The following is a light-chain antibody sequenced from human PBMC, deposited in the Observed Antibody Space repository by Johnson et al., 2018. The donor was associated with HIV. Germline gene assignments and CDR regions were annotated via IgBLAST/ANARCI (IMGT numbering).Light chain of an antibody. CDR3: GTWDSSLSIYV. V-gene: IGLV1-51*02. CDR2: ENN. J-gene: IGLJ1*01. Sequence: QSVLTQPPSVSAAPGHQVTISCSGSSSNIANNYVSWYQQFPGTAPKLLIYENNKRPSGIPDRFSGSKSGTSATLGITGLQTGDEADYYCGTWDSSLSIYVFGIGTKVTVL. CDR1: SSNIANNY.